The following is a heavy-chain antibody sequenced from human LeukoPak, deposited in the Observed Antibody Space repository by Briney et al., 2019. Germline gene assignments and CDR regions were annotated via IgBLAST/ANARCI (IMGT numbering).Heavy chain of an antibody. J-gene: IGHJ4*02. CDR3: AKDPGMATSPWLSPYFDY. D-gene: IGHD5-24*01. Sequence: PGGSLRLSCAASGFTFSSYSMNWVRQAPGKGLEWVSYISSSSSTIYYADSVKGRFTISRDNAKNSLYLQMNSLRAEDTAVYYCAKDPGMATSPWLSPYFDYWGQGTLVTVSS. CDR1: GFTFSSYS. CDR2: ISSSSSTI. V-gene: IGHV3-48*01.